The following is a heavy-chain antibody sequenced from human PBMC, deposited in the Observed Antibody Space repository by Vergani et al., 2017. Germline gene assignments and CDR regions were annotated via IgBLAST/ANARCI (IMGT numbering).Heavy chain of an antibody. J-gene: IGHJ6*02. CDR2: IYPGDSDT. V-gene: IGHV5-51*01. CDR3: ARWGSITGTTSENYYYGMDV. CDR1: GYSFTSYW. Sequence: EVQLVQSGAEVKKPGESLKISCKGSGYSFTSYWIGWVRQMPGKGLEWMGIIYPGDSDTRYSPSFQGQVTISADKSISTAYLQWSSLKASDTAMYYCARWGSITGTTSENYYYGMDVWGQGTTVTVSS. D-gene: IGHD1-7*01.